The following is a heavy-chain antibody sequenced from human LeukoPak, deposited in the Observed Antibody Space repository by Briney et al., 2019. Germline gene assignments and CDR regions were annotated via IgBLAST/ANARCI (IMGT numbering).Heavy chain of an antibody. J-gene: IGHJ4*02. CDR3: ARGPNWNDGWEGSDY. CDR1: GYTFTSYA. CDR2: INAGNGNT. Sequence: ASVKVSCKASGYTFTSYAMHWVRQAPGQRLEWMGWINAGNGNTKYSQKFQGRVTMTRNTSISTAYMELSSLRSEDTAVYYCARGPNWNDGWEGSDYWGQGTLVTVSS. V-gene: IGHV1-3*01. D-gene: IGHD1-1*01.